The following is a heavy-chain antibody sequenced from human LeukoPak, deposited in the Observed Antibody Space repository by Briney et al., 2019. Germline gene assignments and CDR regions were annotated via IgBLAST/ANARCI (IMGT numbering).Heavy chain of an antibody. CDR3: ARGHLGLSP. J-gene: IGHJ5*02. CDR1: GGSISGYS. Sequence: SETLSLTCTVSGGSISGYSWTWIRRPPGQGLEWIGYFHNSRTTSYNPSLTGRVTISVDTAMDQISLKLNSVTAADTAVYYCARGHLGLSPWGQGTLVTVSS. D-gene: IGHD3-10*01. V-gene: IGHV4-59*01. CDR2: FHNSRTT.